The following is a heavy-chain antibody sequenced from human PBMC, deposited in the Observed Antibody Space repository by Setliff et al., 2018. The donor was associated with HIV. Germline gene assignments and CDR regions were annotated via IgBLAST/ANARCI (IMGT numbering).Heavy chain of an antibody. CDR3: ARGLNYYGSGSYLPLGY. CDR1: GGSFNDYY. D-gene: IGHD3-10*01. J-gene: IGHJ4*02. CDR2: IDHSGST. V-gene: IGHV4-34*01. Sequence: SETLSLTCAVYGGSFNDYYWTWVRQPPGKGLEWIGEIDHSGSTKYHASLKSRGTISIDTSKNQISLKWSSVTAAATAVYYCARGLNYYGSGSYLPLGYWGQGTLVTVSS.